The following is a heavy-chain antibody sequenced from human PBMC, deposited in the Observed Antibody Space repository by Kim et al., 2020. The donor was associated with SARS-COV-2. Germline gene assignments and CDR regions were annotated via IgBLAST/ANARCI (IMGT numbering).Heavy chain of an antibody. CDR3: AKDGCSSTSCSLYP. CDR1: GFTFSSYG. J-gene: IGHJ5*02. V-gene: IGHV3-30*18. CDR2: ISFDGTNK. Sequence: GGSLRLSCAASGFTFSSYGMHWVRQAPGKGLEWVAVISFDGTNKYYADSVKGRFTISRDNSKNTLYLQMNSLRAEDTAVYYCAKDGCSSTSCSLYPWGQGTLVTVSS. D-gene: IGHD2-2*01.